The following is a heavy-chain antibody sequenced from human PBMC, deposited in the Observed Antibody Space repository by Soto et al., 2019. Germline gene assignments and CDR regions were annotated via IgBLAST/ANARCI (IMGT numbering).Heavy chain of an antibody. Sequence: EMHLLESRGELVQPGRSLRLSCAASGFTFSTYAMTWVRQAPGKGLEYVSAISGGGVTTYYADSMKGRFTISRDNSKNTLYLQMNSLRAEDTAVYYCAKDRDDIGMVDAFEVWGQGTMVTVSS. CDR1: GFTFSTYA. CDR2: ISGGGVTT. D-gene: IGHD2-15*01. CDR3: AKDRDDIGMVDAFEV. V-gene: IGHV3-23*01. J-gene: IGHJ3*01.